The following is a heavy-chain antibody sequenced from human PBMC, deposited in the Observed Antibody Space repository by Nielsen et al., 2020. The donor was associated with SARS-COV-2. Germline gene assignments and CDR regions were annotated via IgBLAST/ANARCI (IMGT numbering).Heavy chain of an antibody. CDR1: GGTFSSYA. CDR2: IIPIFGTA. D-gene: IGHD3-16*01. Sequence: SVKVSCKASGGTFSSYAISWVRQAPGQGLEWMGGIIPIFGTANYAQKFQGRVTMTTDTSTSTAYMELRSLRSDDTAVYYCARVGEVDGMDVWGQGTTVTVSS. V-gene: IGHV1-69*05. J-gene: IGHJ6*02. CDR3: ARVGEVDGMDV.